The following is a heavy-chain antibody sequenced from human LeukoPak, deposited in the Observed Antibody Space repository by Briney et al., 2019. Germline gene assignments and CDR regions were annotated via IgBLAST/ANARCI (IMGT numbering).Heavy chain of an antibody. CDR1: GFTFSSYW. J-gene: IGHJ3*02. V-gene: IGHV3-7*01. Sequence: GGSLRLSCAASGFTFSSYWMSWVRQAPGKGLEWVANIKQDGSEKYYVDSVKGRFTISRDNAKNSLYLQMNSLRAEDTAVYYCARDAWDAVVPAATDAFDIWGQGTMVTVSS. CDR2: IKQDGSEK. CDR3: ARDAWDAVVPAATDAFDI. D-gene: IGHD2-2*01.